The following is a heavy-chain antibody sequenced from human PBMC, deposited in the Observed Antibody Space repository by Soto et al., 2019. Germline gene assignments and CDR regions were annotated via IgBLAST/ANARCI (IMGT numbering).Heavy chain of an antibody. J-gene: IGHJ6*02. V-gene: IGHV3-7*03. CDR2: IKQDGSEK. Sequence: GSLRLSCAASGFTFSSYWMSWVRQAPGKGLEWVANIKQDGSEKYYVDSVKGRFTISRDNAKNSLYLQMNSLRAEDTAVYYCARVGAYYYDSSGHNYGMDVWGQGTTVTVSS. CDR3: ARVGAYYYDSSGHNYGMDV. D-gene: IGHD3-22*01. CDR1: GFTFSSYW.